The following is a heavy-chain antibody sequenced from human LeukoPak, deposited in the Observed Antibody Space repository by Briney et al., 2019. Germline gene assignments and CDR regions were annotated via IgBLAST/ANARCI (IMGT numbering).Heavy chain of an antibody. J-gene: IGHJ4*02. D-gene: IGHD3-22*01. CDR2: INPNSGGT. CDR1: GYTFTGYY. Sequence: ASVKVSCKASGYTFTGYYMHWVRQAPGQGLEWMGWINPNSGGTNYAQKLQGRVTMTTDTSTSTAYMELRSLRSDDTAVYYCARNPSTDYYDSSGRDYYFDYWGQGTLVTVSS. V-gene: IGHV1-2*02. CDR3: ARNPSTDYYDSSGRDYYFDY.